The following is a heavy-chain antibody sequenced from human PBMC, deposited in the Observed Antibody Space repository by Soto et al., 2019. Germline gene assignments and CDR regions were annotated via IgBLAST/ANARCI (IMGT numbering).Heavy chain of an antibody. D-gene: IGHD5-18*01. CDR2: IWYDGSIK. V-gene: IGHV3-33*01. CDR3: ARSPAGYSYGYGADY. CDR1: RFTFSTYG. J-gene: IGHJ4*02. Sequence: GALRLSCAASRFTFSTYGMHWVRQAPGKGLEWVAVIWYDGSIKYYADSVRGRFTISRDNSNNTLYLQMNSLRAEDTAVYYCARSPAGYSYGYGADYWGQGTLVIVSS.